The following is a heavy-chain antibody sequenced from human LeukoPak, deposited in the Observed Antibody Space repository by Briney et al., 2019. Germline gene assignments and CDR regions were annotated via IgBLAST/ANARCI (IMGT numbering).Heavy chain of an antibody. Sequence: HPGGSLRLSCAASGFTLSSYAMHWVRQAPGKGLEWVAVISYDGSNKYYADSVKGRFTISRDNSKNTLYLQMNSLRAEDTAVYYCARDRVGATDYFDYWGQGTLVTVSS. D-gene: IGHD1-26*01. CDR1: GFTLSSYA. CDR2: ISYDGSNK. J-gene: IGHJ4*02. V-gene: IGHV3-30-3*01. CDR3: ARDRVGATDYFDY.